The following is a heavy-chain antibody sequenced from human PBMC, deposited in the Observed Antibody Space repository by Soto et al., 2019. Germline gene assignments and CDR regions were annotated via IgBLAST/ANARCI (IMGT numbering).Heavy chain of an antibody. CDR1: GGSISSSSYY. CDR2: IYYSVST. D-gene: IGHD3-16*01. Sequence: SETLSLTCTVSGGSISSSSYYWGWIRQPPGKGLEWIGSIYYSVSTYYNPSLKSRVTISVDTSKNQFSLKLSSVTAADTAVYYCATQRDPSLPVDMIDYYCYGMYVWGQXPTVTVSS. CDR3: ATQRDPSLPVDMIDYYCYGMYV. V-gene: IGHV4-39*01. J-gene: IGHJ6*02.